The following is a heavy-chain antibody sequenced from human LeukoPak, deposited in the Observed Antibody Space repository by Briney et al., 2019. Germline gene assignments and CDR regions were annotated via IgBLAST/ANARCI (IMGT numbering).Heavy chain of an antibody. CDR3: TREACNGVCSYYYYYYYMDV. D-gene: IGHD2-8*01. V-gene: IGHV3-48*01. CDR1: GFTFSSYS. Sequence: GGSLRLSCAASGFTFSSYSMNWVRQAPGKGLEWVSYISSSSSTIYYADSVKGRFTISRDNAKNSLYLQMNSLRAEDTAVYYCTREACNGVCSYYYYYYYMDVWGKGTTVTVSS. CDR2: ISSSSSTI. J-gene: IGHJ6*03.